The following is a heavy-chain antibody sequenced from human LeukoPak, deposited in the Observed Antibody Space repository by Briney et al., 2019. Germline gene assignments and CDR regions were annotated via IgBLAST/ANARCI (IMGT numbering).Heavy chain of an antibody. V-gene: IGHV4-39*07. CDR3: ARDPPSSSWYDWFDP. CDR1: GGSISSGSYY. D-gene: IGHD6-13*01. Sequence: SETLSLTCTVSGGSISSGSYYWSWIRQPPGTGLEWIGSIYYSGSTYYNPSLKSRVTISVHTSKNQFSLKLSSVTAADMAVYYCARDPPSSSWYDWFDPWGQGTLVTVSS. J-gene: IGHJ5*02. CDR2: IYYSGST.